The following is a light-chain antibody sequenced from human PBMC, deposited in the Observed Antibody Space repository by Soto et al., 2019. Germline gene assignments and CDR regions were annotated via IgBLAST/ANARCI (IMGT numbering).Light chain of an antibody. J-gene: IGKJ3*01. CDR2: GAS. V-gene: IGKV3-20*01. CDR3: HHYVRSSIFT. CDR1: QSVSSNF. Sequence: EIVMTQSPGTLSLSPGERATLSCRASQSVSSNFLAWYQQRPGQAPRLLMDGASSRAAGIPDRFSGSGSRTDFTLTISRLEPEDFAVDYCHHYVRSSIFTCGPGTTVDIK.